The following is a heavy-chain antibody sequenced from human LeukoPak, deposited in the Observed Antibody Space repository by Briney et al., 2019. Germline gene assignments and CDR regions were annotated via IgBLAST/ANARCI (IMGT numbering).Heavy chain of an antibody. D-gene: IGHD1-1*01. J-gene: IGHJ5*02. CDR2: IIPIFGTT. CDR1: GGTFSSYV. Sequence: GASVKVSCKASGGTFSSYVINWVRQAPGQGLEWMGGIIPIFGTTNYAQKFQGRVTITTDESTSTAYMELSSLRSEDTAVYYCARVRHQLDSGSSWFDPWGQGTLVTVSS. V-gene: IGHV1-69*05. CDR3: ARVRHQLDSGSSWFDP.